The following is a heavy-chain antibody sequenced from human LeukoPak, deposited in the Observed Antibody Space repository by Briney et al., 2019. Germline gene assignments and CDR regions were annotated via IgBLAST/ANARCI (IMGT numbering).Heavy chain of an antibody. D-gene: IGHD3-22*01. CDR1: GFTFSTFG. Sequence: GGSLRLSCVASGFTFSTFGMSWVRQAPGKGLEWVSSISDTGGYTYYADSMKGRFSISRDNSKNTLYLQMNSLRAEDTAVYYCAKQTRYDSPAGGRGFDYWGQGTLVTVSS. CDR2: ISDTGGYT. V-gene: IGHV3-23*01. J-gene: IGHJ4*02. CDR3: AKQTRYDSPAGGRGFDY.